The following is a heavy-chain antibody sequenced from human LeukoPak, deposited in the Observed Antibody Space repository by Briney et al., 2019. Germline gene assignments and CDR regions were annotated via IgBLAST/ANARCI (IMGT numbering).Heavy chain of an antibody. D-gene: IGHD1-1*01. CDR1: GFTFTSCA. CDR3: AATGATSGWAFDI. CDR2: IVVGSGNT. V-gene: IGHV1-58*01. J-gene: IGHJ3*02. Sequence: TSVKVSCKASGFTFTSCAVQWVRQARGQRLGWIGWIVVGSGNTNYAQKFQERVTITRDISTSTAYMELSSLRSEDTAVYYCAATGATSGWAFDIWGQGTMVTVSS.